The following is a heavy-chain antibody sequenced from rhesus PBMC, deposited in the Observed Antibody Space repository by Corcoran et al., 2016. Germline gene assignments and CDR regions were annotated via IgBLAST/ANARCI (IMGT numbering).Heavy chain of an antibody. CDR3: ARGGRRYCTGSGCYARDAFDF. J-gene: IGHJ3*01. Sequence: QLQLQESGPGLVKPSETLSLTCAVSGYSISSGYGWSWIRQPPGKGLEWIGYISYSGSTSYNPPLKSRVTSSRDTSKNQFSLKLSSVTAADTAVYYCARGGRRYCTGSGCYARDAFDFWGQGLRVTVSS. V-gene: IGHV4-122*02. CDR1: GYSISSGYG. D-gene: IGHD2-21*01. CDR2: ISYSGST.